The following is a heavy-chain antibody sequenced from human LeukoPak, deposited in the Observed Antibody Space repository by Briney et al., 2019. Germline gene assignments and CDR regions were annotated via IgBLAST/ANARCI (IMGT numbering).Heavy chain of an antibody. CDR2: VSASGTNT. D-gene: IGHD3-10*01. Sequence: GGSLRLSCAASGFTFSSSAMSWVRQAPGKGLEWASAVSASGTNTYYADSVKGRFTISRDNSKNTLYMQMNSLRAEDTAVYYCAKDYLGAFDIWGQGTMVTVSS. CDR3: AKDYLGAFDI. J-gene: IGHJ3*02. V-gene: IGHV3-23*01. CDR1: GFTFSSSA.